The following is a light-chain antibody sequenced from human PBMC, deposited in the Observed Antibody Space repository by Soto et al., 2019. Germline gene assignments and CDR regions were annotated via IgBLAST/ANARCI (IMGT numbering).Light chain of an antibody. J-gene: IGKJ1*01. CDR1: QSIGTW. CDR3: QQYSDSSGA. V-gene: IGKV1-5*01. Sequence: DIQVTQSPSTLSASVGDRVTITCGASQSIGTWLAWYQQKPGKAPKLPIFDASTLESGVPSRFSGSGSGTDFTLTISSLQPDDFATYYCQQYSDSSGAFGQGTKVDIK. CDR2: DAS.